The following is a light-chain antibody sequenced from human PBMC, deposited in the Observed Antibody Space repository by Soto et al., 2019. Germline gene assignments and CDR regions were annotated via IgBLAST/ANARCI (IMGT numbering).Light chain of an antibody. CDR1: QSVSRSY. Sequence: EVVLTQSPGTLSLSPGERATLSCRASQSVSRSYLAWYQQKPGQAPRLLIYVASRRATGIPDRFSGSGSGADFTLTISRLEPEDFAMDYCQQYGSSPYTFGQGTKLEIK. CDR3: QQYGSSPYT. J-gene: IGKJ2*01. V-gene: IGKV3-20*01. CDR2: VAS.